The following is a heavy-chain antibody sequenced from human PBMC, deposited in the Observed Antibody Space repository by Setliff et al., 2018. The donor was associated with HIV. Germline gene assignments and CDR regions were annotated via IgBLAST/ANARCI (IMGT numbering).Heavy chain of an antibody. V-gene: IGHV1-69*04. CDR1: GATSSSFA. J-gene: IGHJ4*02. Sequence: SVKVSCKASGATSSSFAVSWVRQAPGQGLEFMGRIIPISGRSDYAQKFQGRVTMTADKFTNTVYMELNSLTSADTAVYYCARGFSGWYYFDFWGQGTLGTVSS. CDR3: ARGFSGWYYFDF. CDR2: IIPISGRS. D-gene: IGHD6-19*01.